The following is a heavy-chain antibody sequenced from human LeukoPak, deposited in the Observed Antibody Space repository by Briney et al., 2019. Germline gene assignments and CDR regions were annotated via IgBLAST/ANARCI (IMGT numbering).Heavy chain of an antibody. J-gene: IGHJ4*02. Sequence: KPSETLSLTCTVPGGTISSYYWNWIRQPPGKGLEWIGYIHSSGSTKYNPSLKSRVTISVDTSKNQFSLKLSSVTAADTAVYYCARWYSSGWAFDYWGQGTLVTVSS. D-gene: IGHD6-19*01. CDR2: IHSSGST. CDR3: ARWYSSGWAFDY. V-gene: IGHV4-59*08. CDR1: GGTISSYY.